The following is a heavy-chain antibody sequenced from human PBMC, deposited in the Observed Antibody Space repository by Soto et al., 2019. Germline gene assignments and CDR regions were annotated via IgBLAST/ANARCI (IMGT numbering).Heavy chain of an antibody. CDR2: ILPIFGTA. CDR1: GGTFSSYA. D-gene: IGHD6-6*01. CDR3: AGEGSSSEVAR. Sequence: QVHLVQSGAEVKKPGSSVKVSCKASGGTFSSYAISWVRQAPGQGLGWMGGILPIFGTANYAQKFQGRVTITADKSTSSAYMELSSLRSEDMAVYYCAGEGSSSEVARWGQLTRVAV. V-gene: IGHV1-69*06. J-gene: IGHJ5*02.